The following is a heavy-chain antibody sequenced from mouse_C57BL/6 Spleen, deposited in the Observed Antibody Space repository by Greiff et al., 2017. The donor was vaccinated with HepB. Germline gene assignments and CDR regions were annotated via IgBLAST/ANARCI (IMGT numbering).Heavy chain of an antibody. D-gene: IGHD2-5*01. V-gene: IGHV1-55*01. J-gene: IGHJ2*01. Sequence: QVHVKQPGAELVKPGASVKMSCKASGYTFTSYWITWVKQRPGQGLEWIGDIYPGSGSTNYNEKFKSKATLTVDTSSSTAYMQLSSLTSEDSAVYYCARKKVYYSNFYFDYWGQGTTLTVSS. CDR3: ARKKVYYSNFYFDY. CDR2: IYPGSGST. CDR1: GYTFTSYW.